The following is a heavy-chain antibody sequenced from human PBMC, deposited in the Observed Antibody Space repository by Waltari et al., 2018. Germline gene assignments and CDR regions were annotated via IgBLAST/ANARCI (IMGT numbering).Heavy chain of an antibody. D-gene: IGHD6-19*01. V-gene: IGHV3-23*01. CDR3: AKGLDLFDS. CDR2: ISASGVST. J-gene: IGHJ4*02. CDR1: GFNFSSYA. Sequence: EVQLLESGGGLVQPGGSLELSCTASGFNFSSYAISWVRQSPQNGLEWVSSISASGVSTYYADSVKGRFTISRDNSKKTLYLQMNSLRAEDTAVYYCAKGLDLFDSWGQGTLVTVSS.